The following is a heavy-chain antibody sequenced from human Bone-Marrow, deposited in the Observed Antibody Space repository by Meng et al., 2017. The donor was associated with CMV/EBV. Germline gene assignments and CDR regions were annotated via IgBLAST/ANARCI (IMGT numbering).Heavy chain of an antibody. J-gene: IGHJ4*02. Sequence: SETLSLTCTVSGGSISSGGYYWSWIRQHPGKGLEWIGSIHYSGSTYYNPSLKSRVTISLDRSKNQFSLQLSSVTAADTAIYYCARDPGGRKTLSGGVGYWGQGTLVTVSS. V-gene: IGHV4-39*07. D-gene: IGHD1-26*01. CDR3: ARDPGGRKTLSGGVGY. CDR1: GGSISSGGYY. CDR2: IHYSGST.